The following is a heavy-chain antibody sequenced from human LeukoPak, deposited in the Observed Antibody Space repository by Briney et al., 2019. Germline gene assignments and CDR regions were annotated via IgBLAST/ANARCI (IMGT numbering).Heavy chain of an antibody. CDR1: GGSISSGDYY. J-gene: IGHJ4*02. Sequence: SETLSLTCTVSGGSISSGDYYWSWIRQPPGKGLEWIGYIYYSGSTYYNPSLKSRVTISVDTSKNQFSLKLSSVTAADTAVYYCARDGGIGGVTLGYWGQGTLVTVSS. CDR2: IYYSGST. CDR3: ARDGGIGGVTLGY. D-gene: IGHD3-16*01. V-gene: IGHV4-30-4*08.